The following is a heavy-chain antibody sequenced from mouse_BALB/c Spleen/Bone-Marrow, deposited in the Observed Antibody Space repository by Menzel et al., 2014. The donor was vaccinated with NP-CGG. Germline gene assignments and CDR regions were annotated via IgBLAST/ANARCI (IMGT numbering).Heavy chain of an antibody. J-gene: IGHJ1*01. Sequence: QVQLQQSGPELVKPGASVKISCKASGYAFSSSWMNWVKQRPGQGLEWIGRIYPGDGDTNYNGKFKGKATLTADKSSSTVYMQLSSLTSVDSAVYFCARHAYGSSYWYFDVWGAGTTVTVSS. CDR1: GYAFSSSW. V-gene: IGHV1-82*01. CDR2: IYPGDGDT. CDR3: ARHAYGSSYWYFDV. D-gene: IGHD1-3*01.